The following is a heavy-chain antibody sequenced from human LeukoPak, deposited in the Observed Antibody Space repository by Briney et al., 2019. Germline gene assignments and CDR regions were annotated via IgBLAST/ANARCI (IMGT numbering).Heavy chain of an antibody. CDR3: TKAALTRIVPRISYFDY. J-gene: IGHJ4*02. CDR2: ISWNSVNI. V-gene: IGHV3-9*01. Sequence: GGSLRLSCAASGFTFDDYAMHWVRQAPGKGLEWVSGISWNSVNIPYADSVKGRFTISRDNAKNSLYLQMNSLRTEDTALYYCTKAALTRIVPRISYFDYWGQGTLVTVSS. CDR1: GFTFDDYA. D-gene: IGHD6-6*01.